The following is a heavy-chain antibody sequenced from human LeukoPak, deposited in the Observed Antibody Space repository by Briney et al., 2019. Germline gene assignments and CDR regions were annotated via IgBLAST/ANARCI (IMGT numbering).Heavy chain of an antibody. CDR3: AKVIGGYDSRAFDI. CDR1: GFSFTNYW. CDR2: INSDGSAT. Sequence: GGSLRLSCAASGFSFTNYWMHWVRQAPGKGLVWVSHINSDGSATRYADSVKGRFTISRDNAMNTLYLQMNSLRGEDTAVYYCAKVIGGYDSRAFDIWGQGTMVTVSS. D-gene: IGHD5-12*01. V-gene: IGHV3-74*01. J-gene: IGHJ3*02.